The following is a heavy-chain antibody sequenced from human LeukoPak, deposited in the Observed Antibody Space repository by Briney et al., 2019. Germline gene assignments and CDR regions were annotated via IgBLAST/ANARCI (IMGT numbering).Heavy chain of an antibody. J-gene: IGHJ4*02. CDR3: AGDGDNCSSTSCSLG. D-gene: IGHD2-2*01. CDR1: GGSFSGYY. V-gene: IGHV4-34*01. Sequence: SETLSLTCAVYGGSFSGYYWSWIRQPPGKGLEWIGEINHSGSTNYNPSLKSRVTISVDTSKNQFSLKLSSVTAADTAVYYCAGDGDNCSSTSCSLGWRQGTL. CDR2: INHSGST.